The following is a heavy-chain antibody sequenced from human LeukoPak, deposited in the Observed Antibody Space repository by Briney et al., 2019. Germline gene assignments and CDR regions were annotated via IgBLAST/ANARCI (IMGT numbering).Heavy chain of an antibody. V-gene: IGHV4-59*01. CDR3: ARGEATYYYDSSGLDY. J-gene: IGHJ4*02. CDR2: IYYSGST. D-gene: IGHD3-22*01. Sequence: PSETLSLTCTVSGGSISSYYWSWIRQSPGKGLEWIGYIYYSGSTNYNPSLKSRVTISVDTSKNQFSLKLSSVTAADTAVYYCARGEATYYYDSSGLDYWGQGTLVTVSS. CDR1: GGSISSYY.